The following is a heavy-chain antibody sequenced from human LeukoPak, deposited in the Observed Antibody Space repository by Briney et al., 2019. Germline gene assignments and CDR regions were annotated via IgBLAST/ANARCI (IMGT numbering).Heavy chain of an antibody. D-gene: IGHD3-22*01. CDR1: GGSISNSGYY. Sequence: ASETLSLTCTVSGGSISNSGYYWGWIRQPPGKGLEWIGSIYYSGSTYYNPSFKSRVTISVDTSKNQFSLKLSSVTAADTAVYYCAREYYYDSSGYCDAFDIWGQGTMVTVSS. J-gene: IGHJ3*02. CDR2: IYYSGST. CDR3: AREYYYDSSGYCDAFDI. V-gene: IGHV4-39*02.